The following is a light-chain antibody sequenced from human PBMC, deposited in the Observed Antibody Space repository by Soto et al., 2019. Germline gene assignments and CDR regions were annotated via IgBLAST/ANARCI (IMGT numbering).Light chain of an antibody. CDR3: PQYSASPST. Sequence: EIVLTQSPGTLSLSPGERATLSCRASQSVSSNYLVWYQQRPGQALRLLIYGASSRATGIPDRFSGSGSWTDFALTTNRLKPADFPVYYYPQYSASPSTFGQGTKLQIK. J-gene: IGKJ2*01. CDR2: GAS. CDR1: QSVSSNY. V-gene: IGKV3-20*01.